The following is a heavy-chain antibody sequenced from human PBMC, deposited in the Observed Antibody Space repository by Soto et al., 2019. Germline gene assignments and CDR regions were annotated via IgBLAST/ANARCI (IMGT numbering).Heavy chain of an antibody. V-gene: IGHV4-39*01. CDR2: IYYIGST. J-gene: IGHJ4*02. CDR3: ARRYYYDSSGYQILYYFDY. D-gene: IGHD3-22*01. Sequence: SETLSLTCTVSGGSISSSSYYWGWIRQPPGKGLEWIGSIYYIGSTYYNPSLKSRVTISVDTSKNQFSLKLSSVTAADTAVYYCARRYYYDSSGYQILYYFDYWGQGTLVTVSS. CDR1: GGSISSSSYY.